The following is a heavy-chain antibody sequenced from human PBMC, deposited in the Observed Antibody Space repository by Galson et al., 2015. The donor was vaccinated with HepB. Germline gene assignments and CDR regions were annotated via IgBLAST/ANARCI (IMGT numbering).Heavy chain of an antibody. D-gene: IGHD5-24*01. Sequence: SLRLSCAASGFTVISKYMSWVRQAPGRGQEWVSIIYSGGSTYYTDSVMGRFTISRDNSQNTLYLQMNSLRAEDTAVYYCARWRDGHNSLMDVWGQGTTVTVSS. CDR3: ARWRDGHNSLMDV. CDR2: IYSGGST. CDR1: GFTVISKY. V-gene: IGHV3-53*01. J-gene: IGHJ6*02.